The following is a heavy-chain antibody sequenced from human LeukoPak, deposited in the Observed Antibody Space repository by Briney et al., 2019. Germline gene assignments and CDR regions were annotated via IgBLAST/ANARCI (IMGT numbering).Heavy chain of an antibody. Sequence: GGSLRLSCAASGFTVSSNYMSWVRQAPGKGLEWVSVIYSGGGTYYADSVKGRFTISRDNSKNTLYLQMNSLRAEDTAVYYCARLMTTVTRGYYYYYMDVWGKGTTVTISS. CDR1: GFTVSSNY. V-gene: IGHV3-53*01. J-gene: IGHJ6*03. CDR2: IYSGGGT. CDR3: ARLMTTVTRGYYYYYMDV. D-gene: IGHD4-17*01.